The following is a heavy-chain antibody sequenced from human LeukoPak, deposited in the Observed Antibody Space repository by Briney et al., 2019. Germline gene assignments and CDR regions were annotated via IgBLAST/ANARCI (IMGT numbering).Heavy chain of an antibody. CDR2: IIPILGIA. CDR3: ARDDYGSGRNYYYGMDV. V-gene: IGHV1-69*04. CDR1: GGTFSSYA. J-gene: IGHJ6*02. Sequence: EASVKVSCKASGGTFSSYAISWVRQAPGQGLEWMGRIIPILGIANYAQKLQGRVTITADKSTSTAYMELSSLRSEDTAVYYCARDDYGSGRNYYYGMDVWGQGTTVTVSS. D-gene: IGHD3-10*01.